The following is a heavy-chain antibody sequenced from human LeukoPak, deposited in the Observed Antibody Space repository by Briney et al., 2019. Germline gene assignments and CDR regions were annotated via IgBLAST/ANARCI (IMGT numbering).Heavy chain of an antibody. D-gene: IGHD2-15*01. J-gene: IGHJ3*02. CDR2: IIPIFGTA. CDR3: ARGPFIGAFDI. V-gene: IGHV1-69*13. Sequence: GASVKVSCKASVGTFSSYAISWVRQAPEQGLEWMGGIIPIFGTANYAQKFQGRVTLTADESTSTAYMELSSLRSEDTAVYYCARGPFIGAFDIWGQGTMVTVSS. CDR1: VGTFSSYA.